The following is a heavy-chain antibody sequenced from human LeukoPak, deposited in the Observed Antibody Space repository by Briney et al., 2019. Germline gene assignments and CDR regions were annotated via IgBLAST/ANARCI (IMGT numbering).Heavy chain of an antibody. J-gene: IGHJ4*02. D-gene: IGHD3-22*01. Sequence: GGSLRLSCAASGFIFDDYGMSWVRQAPGKGLEWVSGINWNGGTTVYADSVKGRFTISRDNAKNSLYLQMNSLRVEDTALYYCARDATARTDYYDSSGRTKFDYWGQGTLVTVSS. CDR3: ARDATARTDYYDSSGRTKFDY. CDR2: INWNGGTT. CDR1: GFIFDDYG. V-gene: IGHV3-20*04.